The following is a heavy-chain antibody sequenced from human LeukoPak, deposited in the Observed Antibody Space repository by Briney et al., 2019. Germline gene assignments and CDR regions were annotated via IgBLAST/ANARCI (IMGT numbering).Heavy chain of an antibody. D-gene: IGHD3-3*01. Sequence: SETLSLTCTVSGGSISSSSYYWGWIRQPPGKGLEWIGSIYYSGSTYYNPSLKSRVTISVDTSKNQFSLKLSSVTAADTAVYYCARCQTYYDFWSGYFDNWFDPWGQGTLVTVSS. CDR1: GGSISSSSYY. CDR2: IYYSGST. CDR3: ARCQTYYDFWSGYFDNWFDP. V-gene: IGHV4-39*07. J-gene: IGHJ5*02.